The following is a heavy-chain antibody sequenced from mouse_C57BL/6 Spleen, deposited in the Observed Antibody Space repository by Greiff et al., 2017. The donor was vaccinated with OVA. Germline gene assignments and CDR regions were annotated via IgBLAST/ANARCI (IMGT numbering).Heavy chain of an antibody. Sequence: VQLQESGPELVKPGASVKISCKASGYAFSSSWMNWVKQRPGKGLEWIGRIYPGDGDTNYNGKFKGKATLTADKSSSTAYMQLSSLTSEDSAVYFCARYFDYWGQGTTLTVSS. CDR3: ARYFDY. CDR1: GYAFSSSW. CDR2: IYPGDGDT. V-gene: IGHV1-82*01. J-gene: IGHJ2*01.